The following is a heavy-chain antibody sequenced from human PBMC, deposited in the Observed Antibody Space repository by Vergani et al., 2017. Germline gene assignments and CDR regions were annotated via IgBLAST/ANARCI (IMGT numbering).Heavy chain of an antibody. Sequence: QVQLVQSGAEVKKPGSSVKVSCKASGGTFSSYTISWVRQAPGQGLEWMGIINPSGGSTSYAQKFQGRVTMTRDTSTSTVYMELSSLRSEDTAVYYCAGGSGYYRTLDYWGQGTLVTVSS. CDR1: GGTFSSYT. V-gene: IGHV1-46*03. CDR2: INPSGGST. D-gene: IGHD3-3*01. CDR3: AGGSGYYRTLDY. J-gene: IGHJ4*02.